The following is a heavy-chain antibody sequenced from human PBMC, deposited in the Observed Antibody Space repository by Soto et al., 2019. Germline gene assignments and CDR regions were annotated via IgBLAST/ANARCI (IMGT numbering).Heavy chain of an antibody. Sequence: VQLVESGGGLIQPGGSLRLSCAASGFTVSNNHMTWVRQAAGKGLELVSFVHGGGSTSYADSLKGRFTISRDNSKNTPYLQMGSLRSEDTVIYYCAGRVTTAASLAYWGRGNLVTVSS. CDR3: AGRVTTAASLAY. V-gene: IGHV3-53*01. CDR1: GFTVSNNH. CDR2: VHGGGST. J-gene: IGHJ4*01. D-gene: IGHD1-1*01.